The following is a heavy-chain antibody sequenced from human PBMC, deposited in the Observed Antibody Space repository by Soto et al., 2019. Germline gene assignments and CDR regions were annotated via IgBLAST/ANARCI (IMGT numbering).Heavy chain of an antibody. CDR1: GFTFSSYG. CDR3: ARDGDGLGLDY. J-gene: IGHJ4*02. CDR2: ISYDGSNK. V-gene: IGHV3-30*03. D-gene: IGHD3-9*01. Sequence: GGSLRLSCAASGFTFSSYGMHWVRQAPGKGLEWVAVISYDGSNKYYADSVKGRFTISRDNSKNTLYLQMNSLRAEDTAVYYCARDGDGLGLDYWGQGTLVTVSS.